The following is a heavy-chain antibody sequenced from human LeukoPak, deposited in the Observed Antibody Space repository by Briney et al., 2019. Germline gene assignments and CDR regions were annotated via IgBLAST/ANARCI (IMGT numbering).Heavy chain of an antibody. V-gene: IGHV1-8*01. Sequence: ASVKVSCKASGYTFTSYDINWVRQATGQGLEWMGWMNPNSGNTGYAQKFQGRVTMTRNTSISTAYMELSSLRSDDTAVYYCASPMYYDFWSGAPDVYGMDVWGQGTTVTVSS. CDR3: ASPMYYDFWSGAPDVYGMDV. D-gene: IGHD3-3*01. CDR1: GYTFTSYD. CDR2: MNPNSGNT. J-gene: IGHJ6*02.